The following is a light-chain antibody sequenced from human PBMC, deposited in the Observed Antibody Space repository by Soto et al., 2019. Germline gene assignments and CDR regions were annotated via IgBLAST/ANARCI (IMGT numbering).Light chain of an antibody. CDR1: GSNIGSNY. V-gene: IGLV1-47*01. CDR2: RNN. CDR3: AAWDDSLSVV. Sequence: QSVLTQPPSASGTPGQRVTISCSGSGSNIGSNYVYWYQQLPGTAPKLLIYRNNQRPSGVPDRFSGSKSGTSASLAISGLRSEDEADYYCAAWDDSLSVVFGGGTQLTVL. J-gene: IGLJ3*02.